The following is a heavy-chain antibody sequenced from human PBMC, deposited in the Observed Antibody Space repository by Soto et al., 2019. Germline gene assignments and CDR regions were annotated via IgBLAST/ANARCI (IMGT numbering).Heavy chain of an antibody. D-gene: IGHD3-22*01. CDR1: GYTFTSYD. Sequence: ASVKVSCKASGYTFTSYDINWVRQATGQGLEWMGWMNPNSGGTNYAQKFQGWVTMTRDTSISTAYMELSRLRSDDTAVYYCARDVGGASLYDSSGYMFDPWGQGTLVTVSS. V-gene: IGHV1-2*04. CDR3: ARDVGGASLYDSSGYMFDP. J-gene: IGHJ5*02. CDR2: MNPNSGGT.